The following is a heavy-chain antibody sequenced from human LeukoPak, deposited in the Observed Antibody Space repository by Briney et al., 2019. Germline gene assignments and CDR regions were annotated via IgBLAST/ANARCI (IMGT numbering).Heavy chain of an antibody. CDR1: GYTFTSYY. CDR2: INPSGGST. D-gene: IGHD3-22*01. CDR3: ARKYYYDSSGYYHYWYFDL. Sequence: ASVKVSCKASGYTFTSYYMHWVRQAPGQGLEWMVIINPSGGSTSYAQKFQGRVTMTRDTSTSTVYMELSSLRSEDTAVYYCARKYYYDSSGYYHYWYFDLWGRGTLVTVSS. J-gene: IGHJ2*01. V-gene: IGHV1-46*01.